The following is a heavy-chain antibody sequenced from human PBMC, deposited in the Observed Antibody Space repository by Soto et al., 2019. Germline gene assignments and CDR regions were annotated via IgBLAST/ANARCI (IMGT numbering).Heavy chain of an antibody. CDR2: INHSGST. CDR3: ARQIYDSDTGPNFQYYFDS. D-gene: IGHD3-22*01. Sequence: NPSETLSLTCAVYGGSFSGYYWSWIRQPPGKGLEWIGEINHSGSTNYNPSLKSRVTISVDTSKNQFSLKLSSVTAADTAVYYCARQIYDSDTGPNFQYYFDSWGQGTPVTVSS. J-gene: IGHJ4*02. V-gene: IGHV4-34*01. CDR1: GGSFSGYY.